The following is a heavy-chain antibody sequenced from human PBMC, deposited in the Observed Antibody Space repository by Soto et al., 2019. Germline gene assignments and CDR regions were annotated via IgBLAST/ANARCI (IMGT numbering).Heavy chain of an antibody. Sequence: GSLRLSCAASGFTFSSYALSWVRQAPGKGLEWVSAISGSGGSTYYADSVKGRFTISRDNSKNTLYLQMNSLRAEDTAVYYCAKIRTVALEVYFDYWGQGTLVTVSS. J-gene: IGHJ4*02. CDR2: ISGSGGST. V-gene: IGHV3-23*01. CDR3: AKIRTVALEVYFDY. CDR1: GFTFSSYA. D-gene: IGHD6-19*01.